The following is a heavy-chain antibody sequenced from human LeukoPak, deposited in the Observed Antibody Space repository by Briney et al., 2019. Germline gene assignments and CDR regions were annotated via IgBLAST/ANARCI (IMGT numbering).Heavy chain of an antibody. J-gene: IGHJ6*02. CDR1: GYTFTSYW. D-gene: IGHD1/OR15-1a*01. Sequence: GESLKISCKGSGYTFTSYWIGWVRQKPGKGLEWMGIINPGDSDTRYSPSFQGQVTISADKSISTAYLQWSSLKASDTAMYYCARQDVASTGTTYYYAMDVWGQGTTVTVSS. CDR2: INPGDSDT. V-gene: IGHV5-51*01. CDR3: ARQDVASTGTTYYYAMDV.